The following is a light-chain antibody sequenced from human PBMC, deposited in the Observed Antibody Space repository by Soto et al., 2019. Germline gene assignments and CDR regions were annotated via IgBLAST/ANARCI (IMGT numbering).Light chain of an antibody. V-gene: IGKV1-5*03. Sequence: DIQMTQSPSTLSASVGDRVTITCRASQSISTWLAWYQQKPGKAPKLLIYTTSNLESGVPSRFSGSVSGTEFTLTISSLQPEDFATYYCQQYNSYLWTFGQGTKVEIK. CDR2: TTS. CDR3: QQYNSYLWT. J-gene: IGKJ1*01. CDR1: QSISTW.